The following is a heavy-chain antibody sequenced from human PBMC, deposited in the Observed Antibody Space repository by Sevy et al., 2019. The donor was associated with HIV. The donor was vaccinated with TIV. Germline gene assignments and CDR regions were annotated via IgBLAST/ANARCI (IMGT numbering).Heavy chain of an antibody. J-gene: IGHJ4*02. CDR2: ISSTGSTI. D-gene: IGHD2-15*01. V-gene: IGHV3-11*01. CDR1: GFTFSDYY. CDR3: ASPPLGYCSGGSCLDY. Sequence: GGSLRLSCAASGFTFSDYYMSWIRQAPGKGLEWVSYISSTGSTISYADSVKGRFTISRDNAKNSLYLQMNSLRAEDTAAYYCASPPLGYCSGGSCLDYWGQGTLVTVSS.